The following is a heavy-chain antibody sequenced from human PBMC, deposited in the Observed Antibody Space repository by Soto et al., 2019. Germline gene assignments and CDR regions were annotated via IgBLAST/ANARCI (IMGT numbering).Heavy chain of an antibody. D-gene: IGHD3-22*01. J-gene: IGHJ5*02. V-gene: IGHV4-34*01. CDR1: GGSFSGYY. Sequence: SETLSRTCAVSGGSFSGYYCSWIRQPPGKGLEWIGEISHSGGTYYSPSLKSRVTTSVDTSKNQFSLKLSSVTAADTAVYYCARTSYDSSGTAADPWGQGTLVTVSS. CDR3: ARTSYDSSGTAADP. CDR2: ISHSGGT.